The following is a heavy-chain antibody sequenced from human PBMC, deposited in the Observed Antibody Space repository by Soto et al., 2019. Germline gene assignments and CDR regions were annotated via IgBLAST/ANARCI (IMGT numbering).Heavy chain of an antibody. Sequence: PSETLSLTCTVSGGSISSYYWSWIRQPPGKGLEWIGYIYYSGSTNYNPSLKSRVTISVDTSKNQFSLKLSSVTAADTAVYYCARRVRRQLDWHDAFDIWGQGTMVTVS. D-gene: IGHD6-13*01. CDR3: ARRVRRQLDWHDAFDI. J-gene: IGHJ3*02. CDR2: IYYSGST. CDR1: GGSISSYY. V-gene: IGHV4-59*08.